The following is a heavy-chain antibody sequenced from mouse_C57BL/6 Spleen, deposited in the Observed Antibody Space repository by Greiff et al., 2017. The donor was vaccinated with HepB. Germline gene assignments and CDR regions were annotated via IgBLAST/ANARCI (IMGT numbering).Heavy chain of an antibody. CDR2: ISYSGST. D-gene: IGHD1-3*01. V-gene: IGHV3-1*01. J-gene: IGHJ3*01. CDR1: GYSITSGYD. Sequence: EVKLQESGPGMVKPSQSLSLTCTVTGYSITSGYDWHWIRHFPGNKLEWMGYISYSGSTNYNPSLKSRISITHDTSKNHFFLKLNSVTTEDTATYYCARGSSPGFAYWGQGTLVTVSA. CDR3: ARGSSPGFAY.